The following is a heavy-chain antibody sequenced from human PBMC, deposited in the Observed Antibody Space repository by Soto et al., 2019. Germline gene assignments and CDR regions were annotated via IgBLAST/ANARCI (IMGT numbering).Heavy chain of an antibody. D-gene: IGHD3-10*01. CDR2: IIPIFGTA. J-gene: IGHJ5*02. CDR1: GGTFSSYA. CDR3: ARGKYYGSGSYRWFDP. Sequence: QVQLVQSGAEVRKPGSSVKVSCKASGGTFSSYAISWVRQAPGQGLEWMGGIIPIFGTATYAQKFQGRVTITADESTSTAYMELSSLRSEDTAVYYCARGKYYGSGSYRWFDPWGQGSLVTVSS. V-gene: IGHV1-69*12.